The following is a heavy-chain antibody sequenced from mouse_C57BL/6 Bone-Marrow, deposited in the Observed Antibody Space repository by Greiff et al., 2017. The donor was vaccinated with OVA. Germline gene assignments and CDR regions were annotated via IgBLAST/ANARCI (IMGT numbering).Heavy chain of an antibody. CDR1: GYTFTSYW. CDR3: ARQRGLYYGSSYAMDY. CDR2: INPSNGGT. D-gene: IGHD1-1*01. V-gene: IGHV1-53*01. Sequence: QVQLKQPGTELVKPGASVKLSCKASGYTFTSYWMHWVKQRPGQGLEWIGNINPSNGGTNYNAKFKSKATLTVDKSSSTAYMQLSSLTSEDSAVYYCARQRGLYYGSSYAMDYWGQGTSVTVSS. J-gene: IGHJ4*01.